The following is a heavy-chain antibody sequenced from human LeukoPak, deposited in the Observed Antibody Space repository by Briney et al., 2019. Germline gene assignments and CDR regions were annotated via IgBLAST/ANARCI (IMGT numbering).Heavy chain of an antibody. CDR2: MIPIFGTA. CDR3: ARNYGSGSYYNSDYYYYYMDV. J-gene: IGHJ6*03. CDR1: GGTFSSYA. V-gene: IGHV1-69*05. Sequence: SVKVSCKASGGTFSSYAISWVRQAPGQGLEWMGGMIPIFGTANYAQKFQGRVTITTDESTSTAYMELSSLRSEDTAVYYCARNYGSGSYYNSDYYYYYMDVWGKGTTVTVSS. D-gene: IGHD3-10*01.